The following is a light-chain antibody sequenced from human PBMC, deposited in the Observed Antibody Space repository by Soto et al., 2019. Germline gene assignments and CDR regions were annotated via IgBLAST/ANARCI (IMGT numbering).Light chain of an antibody. J-gene: IGKJ2*01. V-gene: IGKV3-11*01. CDR3: QQRRNWPPYT. Sequence: EIVLTQSPATLSLSPGERATLSCRASQSVSSYLAWYQQKPGQAPRLLIYDASNRAPGIPARFSGSGSGTDFTLTSSSLEPEDFAVYYCQQRRNWPPYTFGQGTKLEIK. CDR2: DAS. CDR1: QSVSSY.